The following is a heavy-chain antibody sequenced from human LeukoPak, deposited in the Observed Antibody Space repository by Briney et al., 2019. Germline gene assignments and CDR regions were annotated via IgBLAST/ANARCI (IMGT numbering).Heavy chain of an antibody. D-gene: IGHD3-3*01. CDR3: ASGVRSITIFGVVIDTPLDY. J-gene: IGHJ4*02. V-gene: IGHV1-69*05. CDR2: TIPIFGTA. CDR1: GGTFSSYA. Sequence: SVKVSCKASGGTFSSYAISWVRQAPGQGLEWMGGTIPIFGTANYAQKFQGRVTITTDESTNTAYMELSSLRSEDTAVYYYASGVRSITIFGVVIDTPLDYWGQGTLVTVSS.